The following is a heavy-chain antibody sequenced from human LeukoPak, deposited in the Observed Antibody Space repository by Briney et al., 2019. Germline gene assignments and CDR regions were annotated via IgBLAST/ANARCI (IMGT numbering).Heavy chain of an antibody. D-gene: IGHD6-13*01. Sequence: GRSLRLSCAASGFSFSIHGMHWVRQASGKGLEWVAIIWNDGSNKYHADSVKGRFTISRDNSKNTLYLQMNSLTAEDTAVYYCARDEFSKGHQLVPPGSWGQGTLVIVSS. CDR1: GFSFSIHG. CDR2: IWNDGSNK. CDR3: ARDEFSKGHQLVPPGS. J-gene: IGHJ5*02. V-gene: IGHV3-33*01.